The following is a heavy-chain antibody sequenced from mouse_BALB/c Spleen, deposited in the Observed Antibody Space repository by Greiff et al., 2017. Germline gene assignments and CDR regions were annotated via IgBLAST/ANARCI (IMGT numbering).Heavy chain of an antibody. CDR2: ISSGSSTI. CDR3: ARSLWLRRGDAMDD. CDR1: GFTFSSFG. D-gene: IGHD2-2*01. Sequence: EVQVVESGGGLVQPGGSRKLSCAASGFTFSSFGMHWVRQAPEKGLEWVAYISSGSSTIYYADTVKGRFTISRDNPKNTLFLQMTSLRSEDTAMCYCARSLWLRRGDAMDDWGQGTSVTVSS. J-gene: IGHJ4*01. V-gene: IGHV5-17*02.